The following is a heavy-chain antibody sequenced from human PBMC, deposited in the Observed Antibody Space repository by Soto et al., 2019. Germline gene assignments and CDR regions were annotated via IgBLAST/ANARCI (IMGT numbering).Heavy chain of an antibody. Sequence: PSETLSLTCTVSGDSMSSSNWWNWVRQPPGKGLEWIGEAHHSGRTNYNPSLKSRVTISVDRSQELFSLKLASVTAADTAVYYCARDPGSYHARDGKDVWGQGTTVTVS. J-gene: IGHJ6*02. V-gene: IGHV4-4*02. CDR3: ARDPGSYHARDGKDV. CDR1: GDSMSSSNW. D-gene: IGHD1-26*01. CDR2: AHHSGRT.